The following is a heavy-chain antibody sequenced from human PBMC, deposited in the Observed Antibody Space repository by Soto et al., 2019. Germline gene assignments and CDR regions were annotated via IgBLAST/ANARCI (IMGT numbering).Heavy chain of an antibody. CDR3: ARGVVPAAIAHYYYGMDV. CDR1: GFTFSSYS. CDR2: ISSSSSYI. V-gene: IGHV3-21*01. J-gene: IGHJ6*02. Sequence: EVQLVESGGGLVKPGGSLRLSCAASGFTFSSYSMNWVRQAPGKGLEWVSSISSSSSYIYYADSVKGRFTISRDNAKNSLYLRMNSLRAEDTAVYYCARGVVPAAIAHYYYGMDVWGQGTTVTVSS. D-gene: IGHD2-2*02.